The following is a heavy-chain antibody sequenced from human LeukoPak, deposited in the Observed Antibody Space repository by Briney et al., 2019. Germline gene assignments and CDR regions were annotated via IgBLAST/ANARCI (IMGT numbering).Heavy chain of an antibody. V-gene: IGHV1-2*06. Sequence: GASVKVSCKASGYTFTGYYMHWVRQAPGQGLEWMGRINPNSGGTNYAQKFQGRVTMTRDTSISTAYMELSRLRSDDTAVYYCARSITMVRGVIITGAHYWGQGTLVTVSP. J-gene: IGHJ4*02. CDR2: INPNSGGT. CDR1: GYTFTGYY. CDR3: ARSITMVRGVIITGAHY. D-gene: IGHD3-10*01.